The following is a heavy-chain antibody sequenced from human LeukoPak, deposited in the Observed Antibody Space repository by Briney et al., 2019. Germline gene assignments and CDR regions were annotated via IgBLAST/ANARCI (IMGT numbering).Heavy chain of an antibody. J-gene: IGHJ4*02. CDR1: GFTFSTYW. D-gene: IGHD3-10*01. Sequence: GGSLRLSCAASGFTFSTYWMHWVRHAPGTGLVCVSRIKSDGSNTNYADCVKGRFTISRDNAKNTLYLQMNSLRAEDTAVYQFVRVGGKCSIGGDCCGQGTLVTVSS. V-gene: IGHV3-74*01. CDR3: VRVGGKCSIGGDC. CDR2: IKSDGSNT.